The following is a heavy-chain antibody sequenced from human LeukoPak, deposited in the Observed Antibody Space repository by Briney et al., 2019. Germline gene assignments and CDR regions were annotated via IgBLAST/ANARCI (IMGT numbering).Heavy chain of an antibody. J-gene: IGHJ4*02. D-gene: IGHD2-15*01. V-gene: IGHV3-33*08. CDR1: GFTFSSYA. CDR3: ARDRGWPTAHFDL. Sequence: GGSLRLSCAASGFTFSSYAMHWVRQAPGKGLEWVAVIWYDGSNKYYADSVKGRLTASRDNSKNMLYLQMNSLRAEDTAVYYCARDRGWPTAHFDLWGQGTPVTVSS. CDR2: IWYDGSNK.